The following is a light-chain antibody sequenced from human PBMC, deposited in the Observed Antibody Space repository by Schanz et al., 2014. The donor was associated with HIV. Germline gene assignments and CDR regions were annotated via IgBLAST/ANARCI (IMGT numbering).Light chain of an antibody. CDR3: QQSYSAPFT. J-gene: IGKJ4*01. V-gene: IGKV1-5*03. CDR1: QSIGNS. Sequence: IQMTQSPATLYASVGDRVTITCRTSQSIGNSLAWLQQKPGRAPKVLIYKASTLESGVPSTFRGSGSGTDFTLTISSLQPEDFATYYCQQSYSAPFTFGGGTRVDI. CDR2: KAS.